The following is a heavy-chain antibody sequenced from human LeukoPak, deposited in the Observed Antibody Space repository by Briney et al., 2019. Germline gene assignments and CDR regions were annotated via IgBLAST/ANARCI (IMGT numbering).Heavy chain of an antibody. D-gene: IGHD5-18*01. Sequence: SGGPLSLSWAASGFSSSNYWMTWIRQAPGKGLDWVATIKGDGSDKRYVDSVKGRFTISRDDVKNSLYLQLNNLRAEDTAIYYCARAQWGYPFDVWGQGTRVTVSS. CDR1: GFSSSNYW. CDR3: ARAQWGYPFDV. CDR2: IKGDGSDK. J-gene: IGHJ3*01. V-gene: IGHV3-7*03.